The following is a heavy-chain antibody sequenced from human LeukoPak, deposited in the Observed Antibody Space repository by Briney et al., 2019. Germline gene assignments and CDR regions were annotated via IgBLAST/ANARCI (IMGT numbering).Heavy chain of an antibody. D-gene: IGHD1-26*01. CDR1: GFTFSSYA. V-gene: IGHV3-23*01. CDR2: ISGSGGST. Sequence: GGSLRLSCAASGFTFSSYAMSWVRQAPGKGLEWVSAISGSGGSTYYAGSVKGRFTISRDNSKNTLYLQMNSLRAEDTAVYYCAKGIDSGSYSQPIDYWGQGTLVTVSS. J-gene: IGHJ4*02. CDR3: AKGIDSGSYSQPIDY.